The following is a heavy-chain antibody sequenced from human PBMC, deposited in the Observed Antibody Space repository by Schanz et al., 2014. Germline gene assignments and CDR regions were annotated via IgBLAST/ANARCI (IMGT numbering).Heavy chain of an antibody. Sequence: VQLLESGGGLVQPGGSLRLSCAASGFIFSNYGMHWVRQAPGKGLEWVALISNDGSIKYYADSVEGRFTISRDNSKNTLYLQMNSLRADDTAVYFCARAHGNNWYGKGLDYWGQGTQVTVSS. V-gene: IGHV3-30*19. CDR1: GFIFSNYG. D-gene: IGHD1-1*01. CDR2: ISNDGSIK. CDR3: ARAHGNNWYGKGLDY. J-gene: IGHJ4*02.